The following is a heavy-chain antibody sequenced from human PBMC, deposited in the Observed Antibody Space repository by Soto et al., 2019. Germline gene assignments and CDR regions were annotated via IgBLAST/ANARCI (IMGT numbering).Heavy chain of an antibody. V-gene: IGHV3-23*01. Sequence: LRLSCSASGFTFSTYALSWVRQAPGKGLEWVSGIGGSGRTTYYADSVKGRFTISRDNSNNTLFLQMNSLRAEDTAVYYCAKSRYSDSSGDFYDYWGQGNLVTVSS. CDR3: AKSRYSDSSGDFYDY. J-gene: IGHJ4*02. D-gene: IGHD3-22*01. CDR1: GFTFSTYA. CDR2: IGGSGRTT.